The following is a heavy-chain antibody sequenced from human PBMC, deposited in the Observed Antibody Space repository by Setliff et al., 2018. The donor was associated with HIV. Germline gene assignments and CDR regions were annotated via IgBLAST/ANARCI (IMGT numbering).Heavy chain of an antibody. CDR3: ARPRYTYGTPPAFDI. Sequence: TLSLTCPVSGGSISSSSHYWGWIRQPPGKGLEWIGSIYFSGRTYYNPSLKSRVTISVETSKNQFSLKLSSVTAADTAVYYCARPRYTYGTPPAFDIWGRGTVVTVSS. CDR2: IYFSGRT. V-gene: IGHV4-39*01. CDR1: GGSISSSSHY. J-gene: IGHJ3*02. D-gene: IGHD5-18*01.